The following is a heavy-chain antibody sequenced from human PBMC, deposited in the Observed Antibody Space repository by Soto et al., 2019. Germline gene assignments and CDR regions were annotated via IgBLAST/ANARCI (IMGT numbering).Heavy chain of an antibody. J-gene: IGHJ5*02. Sequence: SVKGDCKGPGDAITSYYRNWGRQAPGQGLEWIGVINPHGGSTVYAQKFQGRVTMTRDTSASTVYMELSSLRSEDTAVYYCARSSGGNFGIIIEGTNWFAPWGQGTLVTVS. D-gene: IGHD1-26*01. V-gene: IGHV1-46*01. CDR3: ARSSGGNFGIIIEGTNWFAP. CDR1: GDAITSYY. CDR2: INPHGGST.